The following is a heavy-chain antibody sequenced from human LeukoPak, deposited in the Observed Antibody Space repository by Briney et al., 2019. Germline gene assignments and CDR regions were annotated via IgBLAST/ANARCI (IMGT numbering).Heavy chain of an antibody. CDR2: IRSKAYGGTT. Sequence: GGSLRLSCTASGFTFGDYAMSWVRQAPGKGLEWVGFIRSKAYGGTTEYAASVKGRFTISRDDSKSIAYLQMNSLKTEDTAVYYCTRVPGNYYYYYYTDVWGKGTTVTVSS. J-gene: IGHJ6*03. V-gene: IGHV3-49*04. CDR3: TRVPGNYYYYYYTDV. CDR1: GFTFGDYA.